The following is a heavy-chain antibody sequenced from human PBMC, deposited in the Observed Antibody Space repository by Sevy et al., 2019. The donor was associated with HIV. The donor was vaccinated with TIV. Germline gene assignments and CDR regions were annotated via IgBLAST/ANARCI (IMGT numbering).Heavy chain of an antibody. CDR2: ISGSGGST. CDR3: AKSHTVTTVFDY. CDR1: GFTFSSYA. D-gene: IGHD4-17*01. V-gene: IGHV3-23*01. Sequence: GESLKISCAASGFTFSSYAMSWVRQAPGKGLEWVSAISGSGGSTYYADSVKGRFTISRDNSKNTLYLQMNSLRAEDTAVYYCAKSHTVTTVFDYWGQGTLVTVSS. J-gene: IGHJ4*02.